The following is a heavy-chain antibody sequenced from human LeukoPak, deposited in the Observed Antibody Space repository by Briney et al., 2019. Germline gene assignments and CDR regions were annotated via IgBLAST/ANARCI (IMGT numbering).Heavy chain of an antibody. CDR2: IYPGDSDT. D-gene: IGHD2-2*01. V-gene: IGHV5-51*01. CDR1: GYSFTSYW. J-gene: IGHJ3*02. Sequence: GESLRISCKGSGYSFTSYWIGWVRQMPGKGLGWMGIIYPGDSDTRYSPTFQGQVTISADKSISTAYLQWSSLKASDTDMYYCASAIRYCSSTSCYAQAFDIWGQGTMVTVSS. CDR3: ASAIRYCSSTSCYAQAFDI.